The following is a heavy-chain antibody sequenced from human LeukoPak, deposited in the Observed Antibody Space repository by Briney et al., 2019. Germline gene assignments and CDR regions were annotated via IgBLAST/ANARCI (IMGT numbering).Heavy chain of an antibody. D-gene: IGHD2-15*01. CDR3: ARPQGEFCRGGRCYGNDAFDI. CDR1: GGSISSSSYY. Sequence: PSKTLSLTCTVSGGSISSSSYYWGWIRQPPGKGLEWIGSIYYSGSTYYNPSLKSRVTISADTSKNQFSLKLRSVTAADTAVYYCARPQGEFCRGGRCYGNDAFDIWGQGTMVTVSS. V-gene: IGHV4-39*01. CDR2: IYYSGST. J-gene: IGHJ3*02.